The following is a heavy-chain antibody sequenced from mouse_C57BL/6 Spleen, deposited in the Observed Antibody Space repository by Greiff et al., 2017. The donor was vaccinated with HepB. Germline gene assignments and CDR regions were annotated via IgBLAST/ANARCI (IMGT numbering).Heavy chain of an antibody. J-gene: IGHJ1*03. V-gene: IGHV2-2*01. D-gene: IGHD1-1*02. CDR1: GFSLTSYG. CDR2: IWSGGST. CDR3: ARKGGAYFDV. Sequence: QVQLQESGPGLVQPSQSLSITCTVSGFSLTSYGVHWVRQSPGKGLEWLGVIWSGGSTDYNAAFISRLSISKDNSKSQVFFKMNSLQADDTAIYYCARKGGAYFDVWGTGTTVTVSS.